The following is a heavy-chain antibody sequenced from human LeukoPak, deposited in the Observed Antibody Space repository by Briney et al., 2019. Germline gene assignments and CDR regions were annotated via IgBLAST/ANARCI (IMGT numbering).Heavy chain of an antibody. Sequence: ASVKVSCKASGYTFTSYAMHWVRQAPGQRREGMGWINTDNGNTKYSQKFQGRVTITRDTSASTAYMELSSLRSEDTAVFYCARAGPAYYGSGSADYYYYGMDVWGQGTTVTVSS. CDR1: GYTFTSYA. CDR2: INTDNGNT. D-gene: IGHD3-10*01. J-gene: IGHJ6*02. V-gene: IGHV1-3*04. CDR3: ARAGPAYYGSGSADYYYYGMDV.